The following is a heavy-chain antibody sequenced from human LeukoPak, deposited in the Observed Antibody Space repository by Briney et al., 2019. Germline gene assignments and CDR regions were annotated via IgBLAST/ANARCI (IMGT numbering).Heavy chain of an antibody. V-gene: IGHV1-2*02. CDR2: INPNSGGT. Sequence: ASVKVSCKASGYTFTGYYMHWVRQAPGQGLEWVGWINPNSGGTNYAKKFEGRVTMSRDTSISTAYMELSSLRSEDTAVYYCARGRGRQWLLPWWYWGQGTLVTVSS. CDR1: GYTFTGYY. J-gene: IGHJ4*02. D-gene: IGHD3-22*01. CDR3: ARGRGRQWLLPWWY.